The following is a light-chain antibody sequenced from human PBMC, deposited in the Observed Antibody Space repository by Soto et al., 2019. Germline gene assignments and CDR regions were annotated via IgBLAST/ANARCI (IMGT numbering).Light chain of an antibody. J-gene: IGLJ2*01. V-gene: IGLV2-14*01. Sequence: QSALTQPASVSGSPGQSITISCTGTSSDVGGYDYVSWYQQHPGKAPKFMIYEVTNRPSGVSNRFSGSKSGDTASLTISGLQAADEAYYYCCSYAGRNTVIFGGGTKVTVL. CDR3: CSYAGRNTVI. CDR2: EVT. CDR1: SSDVGGYDY.